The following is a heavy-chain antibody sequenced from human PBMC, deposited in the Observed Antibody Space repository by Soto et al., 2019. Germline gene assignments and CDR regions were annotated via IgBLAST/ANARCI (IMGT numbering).Heavy chain of an antibody. D-gene: IGHD1-26*01. J-gene: IGHJ3*02. CDR3: ATAGSLNSGSYLDAFDI. V-gene: IGHV1-58*01. Sequence: ASAKVSCKASGFTFTSSAVQWVRQARGQRLEWIGWIVVGSGNTNYAQKFQERVTITRDMSTSTAYMELSSLRSEDTAVYYCATAGSLNSGSYLDAFDIWGQETMVTVSS. CDR2: IVVGSGNT. CDR1: GFTFTSSA.